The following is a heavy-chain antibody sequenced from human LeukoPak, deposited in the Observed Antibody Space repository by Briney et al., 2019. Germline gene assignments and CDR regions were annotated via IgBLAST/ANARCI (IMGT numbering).Heavy chain of an antibody. V-gene: IGHV3-21*01. CDR2: ISSSSSYI. CDR3: ARPLVRGGADLSY. Sequence: GGSLRLSCAASGFTFSSYWTNWVRQAPGKGLEWVSSISSSSSYIYYADSVKGRFTISRDNAKNSLYLQMNSLRAEDTAVYYCARPLVRGGADLSYWGQGTLVTVSS. CDR1: GFTFSSYW. D-gene: IGHD3-10*01. J-gene: IGHJ4*02.